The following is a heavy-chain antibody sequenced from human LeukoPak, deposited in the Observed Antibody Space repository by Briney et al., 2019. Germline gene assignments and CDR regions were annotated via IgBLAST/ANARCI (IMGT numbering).Heavy chain of an antibody. CDR2: IGTAGDT. V-gene: IGHV3-13*01. Sequence: GGSLRLSCAASGFTFSNYDMHWVRQAAGKGLERVSGIGTAGDTYYPASVKGRFTISRENAKNSLYLDMNSLRVEDTAIYYCTRDFDPWGQGTLVTVSS. CDR1: GFTFSNYD. J-gene: IGHJ5*02. CDR3: TRDFDP.